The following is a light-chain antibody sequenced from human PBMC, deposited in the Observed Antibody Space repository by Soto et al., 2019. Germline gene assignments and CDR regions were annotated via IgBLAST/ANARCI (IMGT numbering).Light chain of an antibody. CDR3: QSYDSSLSGSV. CDR1: TSKIGAGYD. V-gene: IGLV1-40*01. J-gene: IGLJ3*02. Sequence: QSVLKQPQSVSGAPGQRVTISCTGGTSKIGAGYDVNWYQHLPGTAHQLLIYGNSNRPSRVPDRFSGSKSGTSASLAINGRQAEDDADYDCQSYDSSLSGSVFCGGTKLTVL. CDR2: GNS.